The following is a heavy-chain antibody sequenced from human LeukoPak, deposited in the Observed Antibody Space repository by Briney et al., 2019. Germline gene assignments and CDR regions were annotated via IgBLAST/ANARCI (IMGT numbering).Heavy chain of an antibody. Sequence: GGSLRLSCAASGFTFSSYAMSWVRQAPGKGLEWVSAISGSGGSTYYADSVKGRFTVSRDNSNNILYLQLDSLRAEDAAVYYCAKDFWSGNYQSGGLDVWAQGSTVTVSS. CDR3: AKDFWSGNYQSGGLDV. J-gene: IGHJ6*02. CDR1: GFTFSSYA. V-gene: IGHV3-23*01. D-gene: IGHD3-3*01. CDR2: ISGSGGST.